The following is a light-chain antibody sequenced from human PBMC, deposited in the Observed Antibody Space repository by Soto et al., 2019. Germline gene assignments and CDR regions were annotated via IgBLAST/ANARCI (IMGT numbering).Light chain of an antibody. CDR1: QSVSSN. CDR3: QQYNNWPLT. Sequence: EIVMTQSPATLSVSPGERATLSCRASQSVSSNLAWYQQKPGQAPRLLIYGASTRATGIPARFSGSGSGTEFTLTISRLQSEDFAVCYCQQYNNWPLTFGGGTKVEIK. J-gene: IGKJ4*01. CDR2: GAS. V-gene: IGKV3-15*01.